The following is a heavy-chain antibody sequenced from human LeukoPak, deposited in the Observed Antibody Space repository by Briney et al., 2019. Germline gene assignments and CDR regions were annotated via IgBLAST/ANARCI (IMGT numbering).Heavy chain of an antibody. J-gene: IGHJ4*02. Sequence: GGSLRLSCAASGFTFSSYVMHWVRQAPGQGLEWMGWINPNSGGTNYAQKFQGRVTMTRDTSISTAYMELSRLRSDDTAVYYCAREVDVVGATGLGYWGQGTLVTVSS. D-gene: IGHD1-26*01. CDR2: INPNSGGT. V-gene: IGHV1-2*02. CDR3: AREVDVVGATGLGY. CDR1: GFTFSSYV.